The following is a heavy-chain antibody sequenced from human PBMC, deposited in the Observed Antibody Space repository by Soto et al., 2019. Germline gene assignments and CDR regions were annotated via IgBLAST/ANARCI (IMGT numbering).Heavy chain of an antibody. J-gene: IGHJ4*02. Sequence: GSLRLSCAPSGFTFSTYGMHWVRQAPGKGLEWVAVIWYDGSNQYYADSVKGRFTFSRDNSKNMLYLQMNSLRAEDTAVYYCARDLGAFNYGSAYFDYWGQGTPVTVSS. V-gene: IGHV3-33*01. CDR2: IWYDGSNQ. CDR3: ARDLGAFNYGSAYFDY. CDR1: GFTFSTYG. D-gene: IGHD3-10*01.